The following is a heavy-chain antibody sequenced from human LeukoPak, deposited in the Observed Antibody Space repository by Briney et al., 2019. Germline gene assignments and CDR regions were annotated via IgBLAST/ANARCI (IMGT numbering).Heavy chain of an antibody. D-gene: IGHD3-22*01. V-gene: IGHV1-69*13. CDR1: GGTFSRPA. CDR2: IIPMFRTA. Sequence: SVKVSCKASGGTFSRPAVNWVRQAPGQRLEWMGGIIPMFRTANYAQKFRGRVTITADESTSTAYMELNSLRSEDTAVYYCARDASIHDSSSYYFLWWGQGTLVTVSS. J-gene: IGHJ4*02. CDR3: ARDASIHDSSSYYFLW.